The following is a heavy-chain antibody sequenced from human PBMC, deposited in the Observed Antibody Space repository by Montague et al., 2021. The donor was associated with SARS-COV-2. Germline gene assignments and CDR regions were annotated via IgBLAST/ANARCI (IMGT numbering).Heavy chain of an antibody. D-gene: IGHD6-6*01. J-gene: IGHJ4*02. CDR2: VTTSGTT. CDR3: ARTPTRPLSLDS. CDR1: GGSTTGFS. Sequence: SETRSLTCAVSGGSTTGFSWSWVRQPAGKGLEWIGRVTTSGTTNYSPSLRSRVTMSVDTSKNQFSLNLNSVTAAGTAIYYCARTPTRPLSLDSWGQGTLVTVSS. V-gene: IGHV4-4*07.